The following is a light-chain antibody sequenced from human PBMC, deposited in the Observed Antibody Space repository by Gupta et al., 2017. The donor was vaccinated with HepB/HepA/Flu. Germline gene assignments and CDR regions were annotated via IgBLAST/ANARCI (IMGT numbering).Light chain of an antibody. Sequence: EVVVTQSPLSLSVTLGQPASISCRSSQSLAYRDGNIYLNWFQQRPGQSPRRLIYKVSNRDSGVPDRFSGSGSGTDFTLKISRVEAEDVGVYYCMQGTHWPPYTFGQGTKLEIK. CDR3: MQGTHWPPYT. J-gene: IGKJ2*01. V-gene: IGKV2-30*01. CDR1: QSLAYRDGNIY. CDR2: KVS.